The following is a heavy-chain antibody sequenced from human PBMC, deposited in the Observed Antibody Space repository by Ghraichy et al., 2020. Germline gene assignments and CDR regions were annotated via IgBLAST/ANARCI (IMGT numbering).Heavy chain of an antibody. J-gene: IGHJ4*02. V-gene: IGHV4-34*01. D-gene: IGHD3-9*01. Sequence: SQTLSLTCAVYGGSFSGYYWSWIRQPPGKGLEWIGEINHSGSTNYNPSLKSRVTISVDTSKNQFSLKLSSVTAADTAVYYCARGEDTYYDILTGSAPPDYWGQGTLVTVSS. CDR2: INHSGST. CDR1: GGSFSGYY. CDR3: ARGEDTYYDILTGSAPPDY.